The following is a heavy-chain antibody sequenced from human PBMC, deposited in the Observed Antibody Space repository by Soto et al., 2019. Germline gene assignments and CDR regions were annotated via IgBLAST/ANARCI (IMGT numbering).Heavy chain of an antibody. D-gene: IGHD5-12*01. Sequence: GGSLRLSCAASGFIFTNYAMNWVRQAPGKGLEWVSVIGGRGNSAYYADSVQGRFAISRDNSKNTLSLQMSSLTADDTAIYYCVREGRGSFDFWGRGTMVTVSS. CDR3: VREGRGSFDF. V-gene: IGHV3-23*01. CDR1: GFIFTNYA. J-gene: IGHJ3*01. CDR2: IGGRGNSA.